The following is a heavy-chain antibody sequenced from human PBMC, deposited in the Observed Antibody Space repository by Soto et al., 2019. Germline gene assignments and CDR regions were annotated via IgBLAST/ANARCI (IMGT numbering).Heavy chain of an antibody. J-gene: IGHJ4*02. D-gene: IGHD3-10*01. Sequence: GGYLRLSCAASGFTFSSYSMNWVGQAPGKGLEWVSSISSSSSYIYYADSVKARFTISRDHAKNSLYLQMNSLRAEDTAVYYCARVLYYCGSGSYFDYWDQGTLVSVSS. CDR1: GFTFSSYS. V-gene: IGHV3-21*01. CDR2: ISSSSSYI. CDR3: ARVLYYCGSGSYFDY.